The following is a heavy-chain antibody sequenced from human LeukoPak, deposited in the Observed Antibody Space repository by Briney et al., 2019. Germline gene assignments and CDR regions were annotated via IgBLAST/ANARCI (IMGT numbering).Heavy chain of an antibody. CDR2: INPNSGGT. Sequence: ASVKVSCKASGYTFTGYYMHWVRQAPGQGLEWMGWINPNSGGTNYAQKFQGRVTMTRDTSISTAYMELSKLRSDDTAVYYCARVFGYCSGGRCYSGPVDYWGQGTLVTVSS. CDR3: ARVFGYCSGGRCYSGPVDY. J-gene: IGHJ4*02. D-gene: IGHD2-15*01. V-gene: IGHV1-2*02. CDR1: GYTFTGYY.